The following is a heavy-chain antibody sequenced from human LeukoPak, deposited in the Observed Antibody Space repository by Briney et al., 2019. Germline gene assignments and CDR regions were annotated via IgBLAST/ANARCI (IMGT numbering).Heavy chain of an antibody. Sequence: GGTLRLSCAASGFTFSNHGMNWVRQAPGKGLELVSGVSPSGDITYYADSVKGRFTDSRHNFKNTLFLQVNSLRAEDTAVYYCAKEGIRGRYFQHWGQGTLVTVSS. CDR1: GFTFSNHG. J-gene: IGHJ1*01. V-gene: IGHV3-23*01. CDR2: VSPSGDIT. CDR3: AKEGIRGRYFQH. D-gene: IGHD1-14*01.